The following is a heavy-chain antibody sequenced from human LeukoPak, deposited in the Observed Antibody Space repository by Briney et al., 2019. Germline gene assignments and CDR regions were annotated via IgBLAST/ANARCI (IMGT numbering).Heavy chain of an antibody. V-gene: IGHV3-30*04. Sequence: GGSLRLSCAASGFSFNSYPMHWVRQAPGKGLEWVAVISNDGNNNYYADSVKGRFTISRDNSNHTLSLQMNGLRVEDTAVYYCARPDDSESFYRANHYWGRGTLVTVS. CDR3: ARPDDSESFYRANHY. CDR2: ISNDGNNN. D-gene: IGHD3-10*01. J-gene: IGHJ4*02. CDR1: GFSFNSYP.